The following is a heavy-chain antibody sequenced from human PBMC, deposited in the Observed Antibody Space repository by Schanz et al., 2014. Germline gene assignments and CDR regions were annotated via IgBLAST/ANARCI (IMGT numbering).Heavy chain of an antibody. D-gene: IGHD2-21*01. V-gene: IGHV1-18*01. Sequence: QVQLVQSGAEVKKPGASVKVSCKASGYTFTSYGISWVRQAPGQGLEWMGWISVYNHNKEYDQKVQGRVTMTTDTSTSTAYMTLTDLRSDDTAEYYSARDRRLFDRDDLYYSDSWGQGTLVTVSS. CDR3: ARDRRLFDRDDLYYSDS. J-gene: IGHJ4*02. CDR1: GYTFTSYG. CDR2: ISVYNHNK.